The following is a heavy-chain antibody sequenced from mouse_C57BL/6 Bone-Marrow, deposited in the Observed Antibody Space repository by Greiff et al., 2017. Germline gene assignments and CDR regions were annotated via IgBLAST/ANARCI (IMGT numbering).Heavy chain of an antibody. J-gene: IGHJ4*01. D-gene: IGHD1-1*01. CDR2: IDPADSET. Sequence: QVQLQQPGAELVRPGSSVKLSCKASGYTFTSYWMHWVKQRPIQGLEWIGNIDPADSETHYNQKFKDKATLTVDKSSSTAYMQLSSLTSEDSAVYDGARNYYGSSYYAMDYWGQGTSVTVSS. V-gene: IGHV1-52*01. CDR1: GYTFTSYW. CDR3: ARNYYGSSYYAMDY.